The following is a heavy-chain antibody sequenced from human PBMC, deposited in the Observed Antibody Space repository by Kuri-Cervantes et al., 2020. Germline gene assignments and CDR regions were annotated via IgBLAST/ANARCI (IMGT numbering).Heavy chain of an antibody. CDR3: AADPIGDYYDSSGYGPIGY. D-gene: IGHD3-22*01. CDR1: GFTFSSYW. CDR2: IKQDESEK. J-gene: IGHJ4*02. Sequence: GESLKISCAASGFTFSSYWMSWVRQAPGKGLEWVANIKQDESEKYYVDSVKGRFTISRDNAKNSLYLQINSLRAEDTAVYYCAADPIGDYYDSSGYGPIGYWGQGTLVTVSS. V-gene: IGHV3-7*01.